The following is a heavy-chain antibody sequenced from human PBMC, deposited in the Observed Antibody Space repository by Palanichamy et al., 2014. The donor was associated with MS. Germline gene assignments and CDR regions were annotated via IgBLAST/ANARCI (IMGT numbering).Heavy chain of an antibody. CDR2: IYTTGNT. CDR3: ARGGGQWLAGRYCFDS. V-gene: IGHV4-61*02. Sequence: QVQLQESGPGLVKPSQTLSLTCTISSGSINSGSFYWSWIRQPAGKGLEWIGRIYTTGNTNYNPSLKSRVTISLDTSKNQFSLKLKSVTAADTAVYYCARGGGQWLAGRYCFDSWGQGALVTVSS. D-gene: IGHD6-19*01. J-gene: IGHJ4*02. CDR1: SGSINSGSFY.